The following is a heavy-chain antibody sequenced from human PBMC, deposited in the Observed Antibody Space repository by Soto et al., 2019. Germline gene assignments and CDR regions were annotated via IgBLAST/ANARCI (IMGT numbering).Heavy chain of an antibody. V-gene: IGHV3-30*18. Sequence: GGSLRLSCAASGFTFSSYGMHWVRQAPGKGLEWVAVISYDGSNKYYADSVKGRFTISRDNSKNTLYLQMNSLRAEDTAVYYCAKDLVGFGDYGYYGMDVWGQGTTVTVS. J-gene: IGHJ6*02. CDR2: ISYDGSNK. CDR3: AKDLVGFGDYGYYGMDV. CDR1: GFTFSSYG. D-gene: IGHD4-17*01.